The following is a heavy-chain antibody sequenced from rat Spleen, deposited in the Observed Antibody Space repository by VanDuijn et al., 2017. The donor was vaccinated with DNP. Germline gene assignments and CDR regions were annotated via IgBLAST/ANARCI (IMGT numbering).Heavy chain of an antibody. CDR3: TRDSYNNYFDY. CDR2: IIYDGSRT. CDR1: GFTFSDHN. D-gene: IGHD1-10*01. Sequence: EVQLVESGGGLVQPGRSLKLSCAASGFTFSDHNMAWVRQAPKKGLEWVATIIYDGSRTYYRDSVKGRFTISRDNAKSTLYLQMDSLRSEDTAIYYCTRDSYNNYFDYWGQGVMVTVSS. V-gene: IGHV5-7*01. J-gene: IGHJ2*01.